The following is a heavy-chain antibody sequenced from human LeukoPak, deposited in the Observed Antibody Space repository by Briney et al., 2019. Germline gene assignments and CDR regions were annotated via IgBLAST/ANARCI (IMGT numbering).Heavy chain of an antibody. CDR3: AKSGGYSLIDF. V-gene: IGHV4-39*01. CDR2: IYSSGST. J-gene: IGHJ4*02. CDR1: GASVSGSPYY. D-gene: IGHD1-26*01. Sequence: SETLSLTCTVSGASVSGSPYYWGWIRQPPGKGLEWIGSIYSSGSTYYNASLQSRVTISIETSKNQISLRLNSVTAADTAIYYCAKSGGYSLIDFWGQGTLVTVSS.